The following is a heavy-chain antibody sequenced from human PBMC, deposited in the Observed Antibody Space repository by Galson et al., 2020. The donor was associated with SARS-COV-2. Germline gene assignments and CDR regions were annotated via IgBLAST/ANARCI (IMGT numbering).Heavy chain of an antibody. CDR2: IYYSGST. Sequence: SQTLSLPCTVSGGSISSYYWSWIRQPPGKGLEWIGYIYYSGSTNYNPSLKSRVTISVDTSKNQFSLKLSSVTAADTAVYYCARGDTDSSGWSYYYYMDVWGKGTTVTVSS. D-gene: IGHD6-19*01. V-gene: IGHV4-59*01. J-gene: IGHJ6*03. CDR3: ARGDTDSSGWSYYYYMDV. CDR1: GGSISSYY.